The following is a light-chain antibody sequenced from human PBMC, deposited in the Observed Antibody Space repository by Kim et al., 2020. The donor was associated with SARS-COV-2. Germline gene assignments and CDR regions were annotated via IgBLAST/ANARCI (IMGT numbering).Light chain of an antibody. Sequence: QSITISCTGNSSDVGGYNYVSWYQQHPGKAPKLMIYDVSKRPSGVSNRFSGSKSGNTASLTISGLQAEDEADYYCSSYTSSSTDVVFGGGTQLTVL. CDR2: DVS. J-gene: IGLJ2*01. CDR3: SSYTSSSTDVV. CDR1: SSDVGGYNY. V-gene: IGLV2-14*04.